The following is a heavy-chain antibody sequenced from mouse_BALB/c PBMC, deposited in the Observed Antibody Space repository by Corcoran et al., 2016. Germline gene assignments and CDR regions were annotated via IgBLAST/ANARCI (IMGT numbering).Heavy chain of an antibody. J-gene: IGHJ2*01. V-gene: IGHV9-1*02. CDR2: INTYTGEP. CDR1: GYTFTNYG. CDR3: ARGNYFDY. Sequence: QIQLVQSGPELKKPGETVKISCKASGYTFTNYGMNWVKQAPGKGLKWMGWINTYTGEPTYADDFKGRFAFSLETSASTAYLQINNLKNEDMATYFCARGNYFDYWGQGTTLTVSS.